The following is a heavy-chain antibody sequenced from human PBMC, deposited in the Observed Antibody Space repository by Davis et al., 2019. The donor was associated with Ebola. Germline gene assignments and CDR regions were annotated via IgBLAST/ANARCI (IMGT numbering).Heavy chain of an antibody. J-gene: IGHJ4*02. Sequence: PSETLSLTCAVSGGAVTSGGYFWAWIRQPPGKGLEWIGYSSGDIHLSPSLRSRASIFRDTFKNHFSVALTSVTAADTAVYYCARVGDFQGVYWGQGILVSVSS. D-gene: IGHD2-8*01. CDR2: YSSGDI. CDR3: ARVGDFQGVY. V-gene: IGHV4-61*03. CDR1: GGAVTSGGYF.